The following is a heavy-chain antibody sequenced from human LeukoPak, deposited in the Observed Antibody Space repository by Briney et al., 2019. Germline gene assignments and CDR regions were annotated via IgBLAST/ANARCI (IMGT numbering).Heavy chain of an antibody. D-gene: IGHD3-3*01. V-gene: IGHV4-39*01. CDR2: IYYSGST. J-gene: IGHJ5*02. Sequence: SETLFLTCTVSGGSISSSSYYWGWIRQPPGKGLEWIGSIYYSGSTYYNPSLKSRVTISVDTSKNQFSLKLSSVTAADTAVYYCARHVGDFWSGYAAINWFDPWGQGTLVTVSS. CDR3: ARHVGDFWSGYAAINWFDP. CDR1: GGSISSSSYY.